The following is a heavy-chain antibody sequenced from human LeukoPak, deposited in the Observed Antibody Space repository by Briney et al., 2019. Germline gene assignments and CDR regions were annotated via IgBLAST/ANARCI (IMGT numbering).Heavy chain of an antibody. CDR2: IWYDGSNK. Sequence: PGRSLRLSCAASGFTFSSYGMHWVRQAPGKGLEWVAVIWYDGSNKYYADSVKGRFTISGDNSKNTLYLQMNSLRAEDTAVYYCARDRYDDYGDYEQWGIFDLWGRGTLVTVSS. CDR3: ARDRYDDYGDYEQWGIFDL. D-gene: IGHD4-17*01. CDR1: GFTFSSYG. V-gene: IGHV3-33*01. J-gene: IGHJ2*01.